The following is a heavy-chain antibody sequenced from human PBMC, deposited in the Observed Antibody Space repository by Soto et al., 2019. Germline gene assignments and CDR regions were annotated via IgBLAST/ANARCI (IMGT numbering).Heavy chain of an antibody. CDR2: IYHNGST. CDR3: ARLSGSYNDRYFDY. D-gene: IGHD1-26*01. J-gene: IGHJ4*02. V-gene: IGHV4-4*02. CDR1: GGSISSSNW. Sequence: SETLSLTCAVSGGSISSSNWWSWVRQPPGKGLEWIGNIYHNGSTYYNPSLKSRLTISVDTSNNQFSLKVKSVTAADTAVYYCARLSGSYNDRYFDYWGQGALVTVSS.